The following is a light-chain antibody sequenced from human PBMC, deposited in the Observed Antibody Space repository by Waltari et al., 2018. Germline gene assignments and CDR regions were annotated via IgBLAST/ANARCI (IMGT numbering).Light chain of an antibody. J-gene: IGLJ3*02. Sequence: QSVLTQPPSVSGAPGQTVTISCTGSSSNIGAGSAVHWYQHLPGAAPKVLIYDNTKGPAGVRDRFAGSKSGNAASLTINGIQAEDEADYYCKSCDENRSGWVFGGGTKLTV. CDR2: DNT. CDR3: KSCDENRSGWV. CDR1: SSNIGAGSA. V-gene: IGLV1-40*01.